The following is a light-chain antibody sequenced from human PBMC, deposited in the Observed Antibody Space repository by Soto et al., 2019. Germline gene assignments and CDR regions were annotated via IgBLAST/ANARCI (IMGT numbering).Light chain of an antibody. CDR2: WAS. J-gene: IGKJ4*01. V-gene: IGKV4-1*01. CDR3: QQYFTTPRLG. Sequence: DILMTQSPDSLAVYLGERATINCKSSQSVLYIPTNKNYLAWYQQKPGQPPKLLIYWASTRELGVPDRFSGSGSGTEFTLTISSLQAEDVAIYYCQQYFTTPRLGFGGGTKVEIK. CDR1: QSVLYIPTNKNY.